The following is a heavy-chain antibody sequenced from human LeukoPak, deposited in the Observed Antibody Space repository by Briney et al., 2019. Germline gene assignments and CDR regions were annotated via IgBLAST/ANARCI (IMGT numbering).Heavy chain of an antibody. CDR3: ARGYSSSWFKFDP. CDR2: IYYSGST. J-gene: IGHJ5*02. V-gene: IGHV4-59*01. Sequence: PSETLSLTCTVSGGSISSYYWSWIRQPPGKGLEWIGYIYYSGSTNYNPSPKSRVTISVDTSKNQFSLKLSSVAAADTAVYYCARGYSSSWFKFDPWGQGTLVTVSS. D-gene: IGHD6-13*01. CDR1: GGSISSYY.